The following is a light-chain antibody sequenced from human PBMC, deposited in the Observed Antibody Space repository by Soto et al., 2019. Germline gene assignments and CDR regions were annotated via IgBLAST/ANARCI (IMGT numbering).Light chain of an antibody. J-gene: IGKJ1*01. CDR2: GAS. CDR3: QRYDSFGT. Sequence: EIVLTQSPGTLSLSPGERATLSCRASQSVRSSYLAWYQQKPGQAPRLLIYGASNRATGIPDRFSGSGSGTDFTLTITRLEPEDFAMYYCQRYDSFGTFGQGTKVDIK. CDR1: QSVRSSY. V-gene: IGKV3-20*01.